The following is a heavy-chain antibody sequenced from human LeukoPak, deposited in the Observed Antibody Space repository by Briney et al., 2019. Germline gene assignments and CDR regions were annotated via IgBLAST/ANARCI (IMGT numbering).Heavy chain of an antibody. CDR3: ARSKGIAATILDY. V-gene: IGHV3-21*01. CDR2: ISSSSSYI. CDR1: GFTFSSYS. J-gene: IGHJ4*02. D-gene: IGHD5-12*01. Sequence: SGGSLRLSCAASGFTFSSYSMNWVRQAPGKGLEWVSSISSSSSYIYYADSVKGRFTISRDNAKNSLYLQMNSLRAEDTAVYYCARSKGIAATILDYWGQGTPVTVSS.